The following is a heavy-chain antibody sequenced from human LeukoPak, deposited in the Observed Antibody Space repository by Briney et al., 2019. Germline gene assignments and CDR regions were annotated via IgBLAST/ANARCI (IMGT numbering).Heavy chain of an antibody. D-gene: IGHD6-19*01. Sequence: GGSLRLSCAASGFTVSDNYMSWVRQAPGKGLEWVSTVYSGGLTYYADPVKGRFTNSRDNSKNTLYLQMSSLRAEDTAVYYCVRDRWPGLGDFWGQGTTVTVSS. CDR3: VRDRWPGLGDF. CDR2: VYSGGLT. J-gene: IGHJ6*02. CDR1: GFTVSDNY. V-gene: IGHV3-66*01.